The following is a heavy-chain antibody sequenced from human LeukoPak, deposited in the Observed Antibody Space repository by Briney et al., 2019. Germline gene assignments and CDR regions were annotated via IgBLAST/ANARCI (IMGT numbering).Heavy chain of an antibody. D-gene: IGHD6-13*01. V-gene: IGHV3-9*03. Sequence: PGGSLRLSCAASGFTFDDYAMHWVRQAPGKGLEWVSDISWNSGSIGYADSVKGRFTISRDNAKNSLYLQMNSLRAEDMALYYCAKDTSGSSWYGGGFDYWGQGTLVTVSS. CDR1: GFTFDDYA. J-gene: IGHJ4*02. CDR3: AKDTSGSSWYGGGFDY. CDR2: ISWNSGSI.